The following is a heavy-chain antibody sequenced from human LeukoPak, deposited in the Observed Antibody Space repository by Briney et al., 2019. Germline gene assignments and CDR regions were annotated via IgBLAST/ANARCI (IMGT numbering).Heavy chain of an antibody. J-gene: IGHJ4*02. CDR1: GYSLSSGYY. Sequence: PSETLSLTCAVSGYSLSSGYYWGWIRQPPGKGLEWIGSIYHSGSTYYNPSLKSRVTISVDTSKNQFSLKLSSVTAADTAVYYCARDRSVYGGNPDYWGQGTLVTVSS. CDR2: IYHSGST. CDR3: ARDRSVYGGNPDY. D-gene: IGHD4-23*01. V-gene: IGHV4-38-2*02.